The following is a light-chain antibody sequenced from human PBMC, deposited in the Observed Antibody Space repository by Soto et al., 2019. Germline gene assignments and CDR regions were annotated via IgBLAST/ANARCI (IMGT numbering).Light chain of an antibody. CDR3: TSYTSASTYV. V-gene: IGLV2-14*01. Sequence: QSVLPQPASVTGSPGQSIAISCTGTSSDVGGHDSVSWYQQHPGKAPKLMIYNVSNRPSGVSNRFSGSKSGNTASLTISGLLAEDEADYFCTSYTSASTYVFGAGTKVNVL. CDR1: SSDVGGHDS. J-gene: IGLJ1*01. CDR2: NVS.